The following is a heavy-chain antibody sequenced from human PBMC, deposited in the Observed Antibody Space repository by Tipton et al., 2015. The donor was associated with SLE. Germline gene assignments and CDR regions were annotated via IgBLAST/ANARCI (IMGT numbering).Heavy chain of an antibody. V-gene: IGHV4-34*01. CDR2: INHGGST. CDR3: ARGHPHIVVVIGGGWFDP. D-gene: IGHD2-21*01. Sequence: TLSLTCAVYGGSFSGHYWSWIRQSPGKGLEWIGEINHGGSTNYNPSLKSRSSISRDTSKNQFSLKLSSVTAADTAVYYCARGHPHIVVVIGGGWFDPWGQGTLVTVSS. CDR1: GGSFSGHY. J-gene: IGHJ5*02.